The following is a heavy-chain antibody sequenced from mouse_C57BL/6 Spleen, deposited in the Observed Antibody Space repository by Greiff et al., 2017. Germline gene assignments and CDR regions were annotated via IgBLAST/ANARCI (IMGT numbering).Heavy chain of an antibody. CDR3: ARISKSFFYYAMGY. CDR1: GFSLTSYG. J-gene: IGHJ4*01. Sequence: QVQLKESGPGLVQPSQSLSITCTVSGFSLTSYGVHWVRQSPGKGLEWLGVIWSGGRTDNNAAFISRLSISKDNSKSQVFFKINSLQADDTAIYYDARISKSFFYYAMGYWGQGTSVTVST. D-gene: IGHD2-5*01. V-gene: IGHV2-2*01. CDR2: IWSGGRT.